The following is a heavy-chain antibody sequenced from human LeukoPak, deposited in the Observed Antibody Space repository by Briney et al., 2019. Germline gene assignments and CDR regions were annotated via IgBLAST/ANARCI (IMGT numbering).Heavy chain of an antibody. J-gene: IGHJ4*02. Sequence: SETLSLTCTVSGGSISSSSYYWGWIRQPPGKGLEWIGSIYYSGSTYYNPSLKSRVTISVDTSKNQFSLKLSSVTAADTAVYYCARVGATRGLDYWGQGTLVTVSS. CDR3: ARVGATRGLDY. CDR2: IYYSGST. V-gene: IGHV4-39*01. CDR1: GGSISSSSYY. D-gene: IGHD1-26*01.